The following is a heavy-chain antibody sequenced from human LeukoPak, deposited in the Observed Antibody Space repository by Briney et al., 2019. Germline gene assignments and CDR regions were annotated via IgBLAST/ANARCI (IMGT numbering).Heavy chain of an antibody. CDR2: IYYSGSS. J-gene: IGHJ6*02. V-gene: IGHV4-59*08. CDR1: GGSISSYY. D-gene: IGHD3-10*02. CDR3: VAYVPGKGMDV. Sequence: SETLSLTCTASGGSISSYYWNWIRQPPGKGLEWIGYIYYSGSSNYNPSLKSRVTISVDMSKNQFSLKLRSVTAADTAVYYCVAYVPGKGMDVWGQGTTVTVSS.